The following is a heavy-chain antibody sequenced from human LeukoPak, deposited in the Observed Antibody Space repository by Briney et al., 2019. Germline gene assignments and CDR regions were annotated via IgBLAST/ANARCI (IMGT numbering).Heavy chain of an antibody. CDR3: AREKTSAGYYFDY. J-gene: IGHJ4*02. Sequence: KPSETLSLTCTVSGGSISSYYWSWIRQPPGKGLEWIGYIYYSGSTYYNPSLKSRVTISVDTSKNQFSLKLSSVTAADTAVYYCAREKTSAGYYFDYWGQGTLVTVSS. V-gene: IGHV4-30-4*01. CDR2: IYYSGST. CDR1: GGSISSYY. D-gene: IGHD3-10*01.